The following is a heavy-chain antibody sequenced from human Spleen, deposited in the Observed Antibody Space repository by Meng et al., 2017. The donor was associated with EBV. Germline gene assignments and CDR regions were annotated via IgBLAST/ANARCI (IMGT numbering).Heavy chain of an antibody. V-gene: IGHV1-69*06. J-gene: IGHJ5*02. CDR1: GGTFGNYA. CDR2: IIPMFGTT. D-gene: IGHD6-19*01. CDR3: ARESIAVAGMGWFDP. Sequence: QVQLVQSGAEVKEPGSSVKVSCKASGGTFGNYAISWVRQAPGQGLEWMGGIIPMFGTTDYAESFQGNVTITADKSTGTAYMELNSLKSEDTAVYYCARESIAVAGMGWFDPWGQGTLVTASS.